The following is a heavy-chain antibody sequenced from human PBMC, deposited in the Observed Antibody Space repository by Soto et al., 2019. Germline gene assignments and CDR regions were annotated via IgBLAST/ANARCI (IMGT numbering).Heavy chain of an antibody. CDR2: ISGSSTYT. V-gene: IGHV3-11*06. CDR3: GRVAASGYYFYY. CDR1: GFTFSDYD. Sequence: QVQLVESGGGLVKPGGSLKLSCAVSGFTFSDYDMTWIRQAPGKGLEWISYISGSSTYTLYADSVKGRFTISRDNAKSSVYLQMNSLRAEDTAVYYCGRVAASGYYFYYWGPGSLVTVFS. J-gene: IGHJ4*02. D-gene: IGHD6-13*01.